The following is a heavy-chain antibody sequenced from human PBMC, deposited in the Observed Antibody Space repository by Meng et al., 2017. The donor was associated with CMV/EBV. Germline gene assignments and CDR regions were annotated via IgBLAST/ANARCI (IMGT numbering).Heavy chain of an antibody. CDR1: GGSISSSSYY. CDR2: IYYSGST. D-gene: IGHD2-2*01. CDR3: ARFKYCSSTSCYLRNWFDP. Sequence: SETLSLTCTVSGGSISSSSYYWGWIRQPPGKGLEWIGSIYYSGSTYYNPSLKSRVTISVDTSKNQFSLKLSSVTAADTAVYYCARFKYCSSTSCYLRNWFDPWAREPWSPSPQ. J-gene: IGHJ5*02. V-gene: IGHV4-39*07.